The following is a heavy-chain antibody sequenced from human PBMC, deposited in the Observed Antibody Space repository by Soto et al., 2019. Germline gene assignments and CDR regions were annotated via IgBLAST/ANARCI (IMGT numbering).Heavy chain of an antibody. D-gene: IGHD3-10*01. J-gene: IGHJ5*02. CDR1: GFTFSSYE. V-gene: IGHV3-48*03. CDR3: AARERITMVRGVIDWFDP. CDR2: ISSSGSTI. Sequence: GGSLRLSCAASGFTFSSYEMNWVRQAPGKGLEWVSYISSSGSTIYYADSVKGRFTISRDNAKNSLYLQMNSLRAEDTAVYYCAARERITMVRGVIDWFDPWGQGTLVTVYS.